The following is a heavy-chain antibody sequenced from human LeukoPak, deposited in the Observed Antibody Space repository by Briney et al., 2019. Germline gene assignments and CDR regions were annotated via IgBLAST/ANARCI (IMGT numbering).Heavy chain of an antibody. CDR2: ISSSGSTI. J-gene: IGHJ6*03. V-gene: IGHV3-48*03. Sequence: GGSLRLSCAASGFTFSSYEMNWVRQAPGKGLEWVSYISSSGSTIYYADSVKGRFTISRDNSKNTLYLQMNSLRAEDTAVYYYAKGPLPSITMVRGVIMTYYYYYMDVWGKGTTVTISS. CDR1: GFTFSSYE. D-gene: IGHD3-10*01. CDR3: AKGPLPSITMVRGVIMTYYYYYMDV.